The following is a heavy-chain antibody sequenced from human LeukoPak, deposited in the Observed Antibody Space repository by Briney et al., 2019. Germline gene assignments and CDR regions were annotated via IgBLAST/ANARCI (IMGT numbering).Heavy chain of an antibody. J-gene: IGHJ4*02. CDR1: GFTFSSYG. CDR3: TTDPYDFWSGYDI. V-gene: IGHV3-30*03. D-gene: IGHD3-3*01. CDR2: ISYDGSNK. Sequence: GGSLRLSCEASGFTFSSYGMHWVRQAPGKGLEWVAVISYDGSNKYYADSVKGRFTISRDNSKNTLYLQMNSLKTEDTAVYYCTTDPYDFWSGYDIWGQGTLVTVSS.